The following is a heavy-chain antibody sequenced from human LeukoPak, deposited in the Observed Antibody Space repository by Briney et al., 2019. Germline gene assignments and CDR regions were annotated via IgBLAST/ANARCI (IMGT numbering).Heavy chain of an antibody. CDR2: LYYSGST. V-gene: IGHV4-59*01. Sequence: SETLSLTCTVSGGSISSYYWSWIRQHPGKGLQYLGYLYYSGSTNYNPSLKSRVTISVDTSKNQFSLKLSSVTAADTAVYYCAGSYYYGSGSYQNYYGMDVWGQGTTVTVSS. J-gene: IGHJ6*02. CDR3: AGSYYYGSGSYQNYYGMDV. CDR1: GGSISSYY. D-gene: IGHD3-10*01.